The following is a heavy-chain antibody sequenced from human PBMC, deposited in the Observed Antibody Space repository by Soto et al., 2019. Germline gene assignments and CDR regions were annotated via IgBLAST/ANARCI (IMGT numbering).Heavy chain of an antibody. CDR3: AKVAGLIVVVPAASGMDV. J-gene: IGHJ6*02. Sequence: LRLSCAASGFTFSSYGMHWVRQAPGKGLEWVAVISYDGSNKYYADSVKGRFTISRDNSKNTLYLQMDSLRAEDTAVYYCAKVAGLIVVVPAASGMDVWGQGTTVTVS. D-gene: IGHD2-2*01. V-gene: IGHV3-30*18. CDR1: GFTFSSYG. CDR2: ISYDGSNK.